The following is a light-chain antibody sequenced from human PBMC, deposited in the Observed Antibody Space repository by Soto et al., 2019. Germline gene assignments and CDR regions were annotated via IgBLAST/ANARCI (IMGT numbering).Light chain of an antibody. CDR1: QGISSW. V-gene: IGKV1-12*01. CDR3: QQANSFPIS. Sequence: DIQMTQSPSSVSASVGARVTITCRASQGISSWLAWYQQKTGKAPKLLIYAASSLQSGVPSRVSGIGSGTDVTLTISSLQPEDLATYDGQQANSFPISFGQGTRLEI. J-gene: IGKJ5*01. CDR2: AAS.